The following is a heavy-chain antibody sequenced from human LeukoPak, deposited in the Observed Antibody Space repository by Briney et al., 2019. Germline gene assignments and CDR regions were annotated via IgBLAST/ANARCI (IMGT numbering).Heavy chain of an antibody. V-gene: IGHV4-34*01. CDR2: INHSGST. Sequence: SETLSLTCAVYGGSFSGYYWSWIRQPPGKGLEWIGEINHSGSTNYNPSLKSRVTISVDTSKNQFSLKLSSVTAADTAVYYCARGRVSSSTWYSTYYSYFYMDVWGKGTTVTVSS. J-gene: IGHJ6*03. CDR3: ARGRVSSSTWYSTYYSYFYMDV. D-gene: IGHD1-1*01. CDR1: GGSFSGYY.